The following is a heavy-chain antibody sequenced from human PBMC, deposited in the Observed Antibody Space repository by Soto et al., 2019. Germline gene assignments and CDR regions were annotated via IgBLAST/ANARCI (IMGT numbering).Heavy chain of an antibody. Sequence: SETLSLTCAVYGGSFSGYYWSWIRQPPGKGLEWIGEINHSGSTNYNPSLKSRVTISVDTSKNQFSLKLSSVTAADTAVYYCAREGWSGDYFDYWGQGTLVTVSS. CDR3: AREGWSGDYFDY. CDR2: INHSGST. D-gene: IGHD3-10*01. CDR1: GGSFSGYY. V-gene: IGHV4-34*01. J-gene: IGHJ4*02.